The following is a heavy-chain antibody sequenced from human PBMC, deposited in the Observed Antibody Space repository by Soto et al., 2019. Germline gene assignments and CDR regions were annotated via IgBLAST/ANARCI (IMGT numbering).Heavy chain of an antibody. J-gene: IGHJ5*02. CDR3: ARRMLAYRNGFSWFDP. V-gene: IGHV4-39*01. CDR1: GGSISSSEYY. D-gene: IGHD5-12*01. CDR2: ISYSGST. Sequence: PSETLSLTCTVSGGSISSSEYYWGWIRQPPGKGLEWIGSISYSGSTYYNPSLKSRVTISVDTSKSQLSLKLNSVTAADTAVYYCARRMLAYRNGFSWFDPWGQGILVTVSS.